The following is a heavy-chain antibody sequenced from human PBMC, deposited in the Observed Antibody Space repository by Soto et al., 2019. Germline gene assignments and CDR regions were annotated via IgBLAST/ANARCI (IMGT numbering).Heavy chain of an antibody. CDR2: ISYDGSNK. V-gene: IGHV3-30-3*01. D-gene: IGHD3-22*01. Sequence: GGSLRLSCAASGFTFSSYAMHWVRQAPGKGLEWVAVISYDGSNKYYADSVKGRFTISRDNSKNTLYLQMNSLRAEDTAVYYCATPRGYYYDSSGYYPFDYWGQGTLVTVSS. J-gene: IGHJ4*02. CDR3: ATPRGYYYDSSGYYPFDY. CDR1: GFTFSSYA.